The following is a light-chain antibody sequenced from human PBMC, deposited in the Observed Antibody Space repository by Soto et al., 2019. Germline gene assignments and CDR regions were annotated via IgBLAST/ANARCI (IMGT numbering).Light chain of an antibody. CDR3: QQLNSYPY. J-gene: IGKJ5*01. CDR2: AAS. CDR1: QGISSY. Sequence: ALPMTQSPSSFSASTGDRVTIPCRASQGISSYLAWYQQKPGKAPKLLIYAASTLQSGVPSRFSGSGSGTEFTLTISSLQPEDFATYYCQQLNSYPYFGQGTRLEIK. V-gene: IGKV1-8*01.